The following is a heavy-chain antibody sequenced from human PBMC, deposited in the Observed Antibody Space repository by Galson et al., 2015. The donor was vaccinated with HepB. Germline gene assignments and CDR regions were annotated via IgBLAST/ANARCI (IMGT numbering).Heavy chain of an antibody. V-gene: IGHV3-48*04. Sequence: SLRLSCAASGLTFSRYSMNWVRQAPGKGLEWVSYISSSSTIYYADSVKGRFTISRDNAKNSLYLQMNSLRAEDTAVYYCPVSGSYSTFDIWGQGTMVTVSS. J-gene: IGHJ3*02. CDR2: ISSSSTI. D-gene: IGHD1-26*01. CDR3: PVSGSYSTFDI. CDR1: GLTFSRYS.